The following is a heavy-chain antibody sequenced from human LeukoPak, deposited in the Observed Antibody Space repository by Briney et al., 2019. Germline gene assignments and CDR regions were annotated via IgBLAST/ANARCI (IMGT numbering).Heavy chain of an antibody. D-gene: IGHD3-10*01. CDR1: GFTFSSYG. V-gene: IGHV3-23*01. CDR2: ISGSGGST. Sequence: GGSLRLSCAASGFTFSSYGMSWVRQAPGKGLEWVSAISGSGGSTYYADSVKGRFTISRDNSKNTLYLQMNSLRAEDTAVYYCAKAGGSGSYYWYFDYWGQGTLVTVSS. CDR3: AKAGGSGSYYWYFDY. J-gene: IGHJ4*02.